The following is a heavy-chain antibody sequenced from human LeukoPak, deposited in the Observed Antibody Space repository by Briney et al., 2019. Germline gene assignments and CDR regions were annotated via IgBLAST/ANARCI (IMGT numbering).Heavy chain of an antibody. CDR3: AKDHSVAGRDY. D-gene: IGHD6-19*01. J-gene: IGHJ4*02. Sequence: PGGTLRLSCAASRFTFSSYGMNWVRQAPGKGLEWVSAISGSGDSTYYADSVKGRFTISRDNSKNTLYLQMNSLRAEDTAVYYCAKDHSVAGRDYWGQGTLVTVSS. V-gene: IGHV3-23*01. CDR1: RFTFSSYG. CDR2: ISGSGDST.